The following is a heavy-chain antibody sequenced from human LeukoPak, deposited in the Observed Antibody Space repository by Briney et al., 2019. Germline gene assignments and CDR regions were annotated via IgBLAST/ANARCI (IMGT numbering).Heavy chain of an antibody. D-gene: IGHD2/OR15-2a*01. CDR3: ARVLPVPYLLDS. CDR1: GHSTTRGYY. V-gene: IGHV4-38-2*01. Sequence: SETLSLTCAISGHSTTRGYYWAWFRQSPGKGLEWIATFFQSEKSFYNASLKSRVIMSLDTSKSQFSLNLTSVTAADTAVYYCARVLPVPYLLDSWGQGTHVTLSS. J-gene: IGHJ4*02. CDR2: FFQSEKS.